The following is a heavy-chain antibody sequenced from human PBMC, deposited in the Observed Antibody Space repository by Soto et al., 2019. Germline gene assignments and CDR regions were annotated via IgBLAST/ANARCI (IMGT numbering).Heavy chain of an antibody. V-gene: IGHV4-59*02. CDR2: VYYIGST. J-gene: IGHJ6*02. D-gene: IGHD1-26*01. CDR1: GGSVNDYY. CDR3: ARGANYYYCHGIDV. Sequence: QVQLQESGPGLVKPSETLSLTCSVSGGSVNDYYWSWVRQPPGKGLEWIGFVYYIGSTNYNPSLKGRVTISVDTSKNQFSLKLRSVNAADTAVYYCARGANYYYCHGIDVWGQGTTVTVSS.